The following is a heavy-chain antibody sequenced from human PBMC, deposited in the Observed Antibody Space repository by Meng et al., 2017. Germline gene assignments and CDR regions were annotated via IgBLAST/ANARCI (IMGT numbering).Heavy chain of an antibody. CDR3: AHSREVRTFYWFDP. J-gene: IGHJ5*02. CDR2: IYWDDGK. Sequence: ITVTESGPTLLKPRQTLTLTCTFSGFSLSTSGVGVGWIRQPPGKALEWLALIYWDDGKRYSQSLKSRLTITKDTSKNQVVLTMTNMDPVDTATYYCAHSREVRTFYWFDPWGQGTLVTVSS. CDR1: GFSLSTSGVG. D-gene: IGHD2/OR15-2a*01. V-gene: IGHV2-5*02.